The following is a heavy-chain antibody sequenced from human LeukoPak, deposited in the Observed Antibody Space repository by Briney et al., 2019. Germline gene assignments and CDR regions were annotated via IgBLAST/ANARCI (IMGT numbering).Heavy chain of an antibody. D-gene: IGHD4-17*01. CDR2: ISGSGGST. V-gene: IGHV3-23*01. J-gene: IGHJ4*02. CDR3: AKDPLMLYGDYGRFSDY. Sequence: PGESLRLSCAASGFTFSSYAMSWVRQAPGKGLEWVSAISGSGGSTYYADSVKGRFTISRDNSKNTLYLQMNSLRAEDTAVYYCAKDPLMLYGDYGRFSDYWGQGTLVTVSS. CDR1: GFTFSSYA.